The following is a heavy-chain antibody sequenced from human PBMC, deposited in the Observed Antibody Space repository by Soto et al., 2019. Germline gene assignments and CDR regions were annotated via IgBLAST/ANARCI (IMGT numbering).Heavy chain of an antibody. D-gene: IGHD6-13*01. CDR2: ISGSGGST. J-gene: IGHJ6*02. V-gene: IGHV3-23*01. Sequence: VRLSCAASGFTFSSYAMSWVRQAPGKGLEWVSAISGSGGSTYYADSVKGRFTISRDNSKNTLYLQMNSLRAEDTAVYYCASILAAAGAPYYYYGMDVWGQGTTVTVSS. CDR3: ASILAAAGAPYYYYGMDV. CDR1: GFTFSSYA.